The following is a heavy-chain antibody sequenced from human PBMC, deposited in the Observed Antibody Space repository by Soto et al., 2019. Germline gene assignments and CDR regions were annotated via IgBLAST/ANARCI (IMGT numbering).Heavy chain of an antibody. J-gene: IGHJ4*02. CDR1: GYTFTRYN. CDR2: INVGNGNT. V-gene: IGHV1-3*01. D-gene: IGHD3-22*01. CDR3: ATPKDYDGCLAS. Sequence: QVQFVQSGAEVKKPGASVKVSCKTTGYTFTRYNIHWVRQAPGQRLEWIGWINVGNGNTRYSQKFQGRLTLTRDTPGNTAYLELNSLISEDTAVYYCATPKDYDGCLASWGQGTLVTVSS.